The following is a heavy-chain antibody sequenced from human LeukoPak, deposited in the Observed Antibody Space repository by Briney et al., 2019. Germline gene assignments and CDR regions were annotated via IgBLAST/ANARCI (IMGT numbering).Heavy chain of an antibody. D-gene: IGHD3-16*01. V-gene: IGHV3-30*02. CDR3: AKDGNRIMITFGGAGYFDY. J-gene: IGHJ4*02. Sequence: GGSLSLSCAASGFTFSSYGMHWVRQAPGKGLEWVAFIRYDGSNKYYADSVKGRFTIFRDNSKNTLYLQMNSLRAEDTAVYYCAKDGNRIMITFGGAGYFDYWGQGTLVTVSS. CDR1: GFTFSSYG. CDR2: IRYDGSNK.